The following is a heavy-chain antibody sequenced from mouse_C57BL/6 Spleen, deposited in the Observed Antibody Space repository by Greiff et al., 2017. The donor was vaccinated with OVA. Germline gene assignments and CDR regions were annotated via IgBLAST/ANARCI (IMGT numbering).Heavy chain of an antibody. D-gene: IGHD4-1*01. J-gene: IGHJ4*01. CDR2: INPSNGGT. V-gene: IGHV1-53*01. Sequence: QVQLKQPGTELVKPGASVKLSCKASGYTFTSYWMHWVKQRPGQGLEWIGNINPSNGGTNYNEKFKSKATLTVDKSSSTAYMQLSSLTSEDSAVYYCAKEGGELGHYYAMDYWGQGTSVTVSS. CDR1: GYTFTSYW. CDR3: AKEGGELGHYYAMDY.